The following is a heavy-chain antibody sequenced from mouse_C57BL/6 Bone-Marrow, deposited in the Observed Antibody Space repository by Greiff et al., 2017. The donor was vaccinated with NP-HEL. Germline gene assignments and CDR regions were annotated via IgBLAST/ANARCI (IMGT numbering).Heavy chain of an antibody. CDR1: GYTFTSYW. CDR3: ARRNWVYFDY. CDR2: IHPNSGST. D-gene: IGHD4-1*01. V-gene: IGHV1-64*01. J-gene: IGHJ2*01. Sequence: QVQLQQSGAELVKPGASVKLSCKASGYTFTSYWMHWVKQRPGPGLEWIGMIHPNSGSTNYNEKFKSKATLTVDKSSSTAYMQLSSLTSEDSAVYYCARRNWVYFDYWGQGTTLTVSS.